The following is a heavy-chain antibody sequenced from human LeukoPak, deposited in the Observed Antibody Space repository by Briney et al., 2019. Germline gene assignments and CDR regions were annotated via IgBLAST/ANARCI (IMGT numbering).Heavy chain of an antibody. J-gene: IGHJ4*02. CDR2: ISGSGGST. CDR3: ASTIVVVTAANY. V-gene: IGHV3-23*01. D-gene: IGHD2-21*02. Sequence: GGSLRLSCAASGFTFSSYGMSWVRQAPGKGLEWVSAISGSGGSTYYADSVKGRFTISRDNSKNTLYLQMNSLRAEDTAVYYCASTIVVVTAANYWGQGTLVSVSS. CDR1: GFTFSSYG.